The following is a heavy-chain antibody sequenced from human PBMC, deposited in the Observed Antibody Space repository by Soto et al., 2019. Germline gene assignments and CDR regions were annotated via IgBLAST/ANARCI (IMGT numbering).Heavy chain of an antibody. CDR3: VRDTAATFENYSGMDV. Sequence: PSETLSLTCTVSGGSISSGDYYWGWIRQSPGKGLEWIGYIYYSGSTYYNPSLESRLTISVDMSRNQFSLNLRSVTAADTAVYYCVRDTAATFENYSGMDVWGQGTTVTVSS. J-gene: IGHJ6*02. D-gene: IGHD2-15*01. V-gene: IGHV4-30-4*01. CDR1: GGSISSGDYY. CDR2: IYYSGST.